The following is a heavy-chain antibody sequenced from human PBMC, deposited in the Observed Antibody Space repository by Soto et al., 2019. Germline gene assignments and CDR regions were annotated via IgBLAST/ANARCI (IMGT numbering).Heavy chain of an antibody. D-gene: IGHD3-22*01. Sequence: SEDPVLTCAVYGGSFSGYYWSWIRQPPGKGLEWIGEINHSGSTNYNPSLKSRATISVDTSRNQFSLNLTSVTAADTAVYYCARLGDYYQAFDYWGQGALVTVSS. V-gene: IGHV4-34*01. CDR1: GGSFSGYY. CDR3: ARLGDYYQAFDY. CDR2: INHSGST. J-gene: IGHJ4*02.